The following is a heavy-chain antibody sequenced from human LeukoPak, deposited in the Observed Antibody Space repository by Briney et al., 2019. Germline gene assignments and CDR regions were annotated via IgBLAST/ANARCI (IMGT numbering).Heavy chain of an antibody. V-gene: IGHV3-23*01. J-gene: IGHJ3*02. CDR3: GDVGGNSYGLLLAVDM. D-gene: IGHD5-18*01. CDR2: IRWSGGST. CDR1: GFTFSSYG. Sequence: GGSLRLSCAASGFTFSSYGMSWVRQAPGKGLEWVSAIRWSGGSTYYADSVKGRFTIPSDNSNNTLYLQMKSLRAEDTAVYYGGDVGGNSYGLLLAVDMGEKGTMVTV.